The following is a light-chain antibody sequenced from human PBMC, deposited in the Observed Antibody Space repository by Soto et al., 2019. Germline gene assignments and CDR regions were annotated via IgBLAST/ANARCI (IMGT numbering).Light chain of an antibody. CDR3: QQYGSSPLLP. CDR2: GAS. V-gene: IGKV3-20*01. J-gene: IGKJ4*01. Sequence: IVLTHSPGTLSLSPGERATLSCRAIQSVSSSYLAWYQQKPGQAPRLLIYGASSRATGIPDRFSGSGSGTDFTLTISRLEPEDFAVYYCQQYGSSPLLPFGGGTKVDIK. CDR1: QSVSSSY.